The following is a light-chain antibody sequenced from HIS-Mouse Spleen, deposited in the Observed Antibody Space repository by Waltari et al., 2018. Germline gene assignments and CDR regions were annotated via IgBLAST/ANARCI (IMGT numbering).Light chain of an antibody. CDR1: SSDVGGCNY. CDR3: CSYAGSYTGV. J-gene: IGLJ1*01. CDR2: DVR. V-gene: IGLV2-11*01. Sequence: QSALTQPRSVSGSPGQSVTISCTGTSSDVGGCNYVSWYQHHPGKAPKLIMYDVRKRPSGVPERFAGSKSCNTASLTISGLQADDEADYYCCSYAGSYTGVFGTGTKVTVL.